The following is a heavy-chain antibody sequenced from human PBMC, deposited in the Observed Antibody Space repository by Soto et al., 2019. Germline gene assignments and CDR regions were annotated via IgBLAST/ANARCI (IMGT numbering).Heavy chain of an antibody. J-gene: IGHJ4*02. V-gene: IGHV3-7*01. CDR2: IKQDGSEK. Sequence: EVQVVESGGGLVQPGGSLRLSCAASGFTLSPYWMTWVRQAPGKGLEWVANIKQDGSEKYYADSVKGRFTVSRDNAKNSLYLQIKSLRTEDTAVYYCGTGDRGAAAGGIVQWGQGTLVTVSS. CDR1: GFTLSPYW. CDR3: GTGDRGAAAGGIVQ. D-gene: IGHD6-13*01.